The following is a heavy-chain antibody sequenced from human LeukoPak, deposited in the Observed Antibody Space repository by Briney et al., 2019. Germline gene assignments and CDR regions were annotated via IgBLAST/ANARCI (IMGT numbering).Heavy chain of an antibody. D-gene: IGHD3-9*01. Sequence: ASVEVSCKASGYTFTSYAMHWVRQAPGQRLEWMGWINAGNGNTKYSQKFQGRVTITRDTSASTAYMELSSLRSEDTAVYYCARGYDILTGYPAGYWGQGTLVTVSS. V-gene: IGHV1-3*01. CDR1: GYTFTSYA. J-gene: IGHJ4*02. CDR3: ARGYDILTGYPAGY. CDR2: INAGNGNT.